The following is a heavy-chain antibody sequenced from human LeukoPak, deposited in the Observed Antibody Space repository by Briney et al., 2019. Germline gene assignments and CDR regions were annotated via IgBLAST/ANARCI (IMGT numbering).Heavy chain of an antibody. Sequence: GGSLRLSCAASGFTVSNNYMSWVRQAPGKRLEWVSVIYSGGSTYYADSVKGRLTISRDSSKNTLYLQMNSLRAEDTAVYYCARDSLGMSTLDSWGQGTLVTVSS. CDR1: GFTVSNNY. J-gene: IGHJ4*02. CDR3: ARDSLGMSTLDS. D-gene: IGHD5/OR15-5a*01. V-gene: IGHV3-53*01. CDR2: IYSGGST.